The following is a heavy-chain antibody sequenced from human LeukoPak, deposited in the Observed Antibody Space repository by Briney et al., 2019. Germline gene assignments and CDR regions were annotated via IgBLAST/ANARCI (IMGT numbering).Heavy chain of an antibody. Sequence: GASVKVSCKASGITFSYCTITWVRQAPGQGLEWMGRIIPILGTADYAQKFQGRVTMTTDESTNTAYMELSSLRSEDTAVYYCAREPVPRSSGLQYWGQGTLVTVSS. CDR2: IIPILGTA. V-gene: IGHV1-69*16. CDR1: GITFSYCT. J-gene: IGHJ4*02. CDR3: AREPVPRSSGLQY. D-gene: IGHD3-22*01.